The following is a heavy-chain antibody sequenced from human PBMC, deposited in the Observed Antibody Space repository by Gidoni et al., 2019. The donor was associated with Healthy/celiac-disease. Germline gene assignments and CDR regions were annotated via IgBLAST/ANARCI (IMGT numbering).Heavy chain of an antibody. J-gene: IGHJ6*02. D-gene: IGHD3-10*01. CDR2: IYYSGST. V-gene: IGHV4-39*01. Sequence: QLQLQESGPGLVKPSETLSLTCTVSGGSISSSSYYWGWIRQPPGKGLEWIGSIYYSGSTYYNPSLKSRVTISVDTSKNQFSLKLSSVTAADTAVYYCARRRDTMVQGYYYYGMDVWGQGTTVTVSS. CDR3: ARRRDTMVQGYYYYGMDV. CDR1: GGSISSSSYY.